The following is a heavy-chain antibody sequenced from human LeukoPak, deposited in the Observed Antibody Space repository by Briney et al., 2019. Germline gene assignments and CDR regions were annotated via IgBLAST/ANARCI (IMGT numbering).Heavy chain of an antibody. Sequence: GGSLRLSCAASGFTFSSKYMTWVRQAPGEGLEWVSLIFAAGSTFYADSVKGRFTISRDNSKNMLYLQMDSLRAEDTAVYYYARVANYYDSCGPDYWGQGTLVTVSS. V-gene: IGHV3-66*01. CDR2: IFAAGST. CDR1: GFTFSSKY. D-gene: IGHD3-22*01. CDR3: ARVANYYDSCGPDY. J-gene: IGHJ4*02.